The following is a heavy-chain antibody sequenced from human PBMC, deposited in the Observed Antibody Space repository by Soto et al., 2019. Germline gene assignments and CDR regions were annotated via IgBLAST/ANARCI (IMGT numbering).Heavy chain of an antibody. Sequence: KPSETLSLTCTVSGVSISNYYWSWVRQPPGKGLEWIGYINYRGSTNYNPSLKSRVTISVDTSKNQFSLKLSSVTAADTAVYYCARDDRDGYTWGPYYFDYWGQGTLVTVSS. CDR3: ARDDRDGYTWGPYYFDY. D-gene: IGHD3-16*01. CDR1: GVSISNYY. J-gene: IGHJ4*02. CDR2: INYRGST. V-gene: IGHV4-59*01.